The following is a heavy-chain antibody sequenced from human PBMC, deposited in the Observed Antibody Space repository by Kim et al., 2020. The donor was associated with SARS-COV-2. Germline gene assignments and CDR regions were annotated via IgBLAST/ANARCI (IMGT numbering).Heavy chain of an antibody. CDR3: AKDLHYYGSVYGMDV. D-gene: IGHD3-10*01. Sequence: GGSLRLSCAASGFTFSSYAMSWVRQAPGKGLEWVSAISGSGGSTYYADSVKGRFTISRDNSKNTLYLQMNSLRAEDTAVYYCAKDLHYYGSVYGMDVWGQGTTVTVSS. J-gene: IGHJ6*02. CDR2: ISGSGGST. V-gene: IGHV3-23*01. CDR1: GFTFSSYA.